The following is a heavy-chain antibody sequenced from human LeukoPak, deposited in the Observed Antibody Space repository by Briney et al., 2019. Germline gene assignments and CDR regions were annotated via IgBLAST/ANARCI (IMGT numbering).Heavy chain of an antibody. J-gene: IGHJ4*02. V-gene: IGHV3-74*03. CDR3: AKKYGVTVYGSGLNYFDY. CDR1: GFTISSYW. D-gene: IGHD6-19*01. CDR2: INGDGSST. Sequence: GGSLRLSCGATGFTISSYWMHWVRQAPGKGLVWVSRINGDGSSTTYADSVKGRFTISRDNSKNTLYLQMNSLRAEDTAIYYCAKKYGVTVYGSGLNYFDYWGQGTLVTVSS.